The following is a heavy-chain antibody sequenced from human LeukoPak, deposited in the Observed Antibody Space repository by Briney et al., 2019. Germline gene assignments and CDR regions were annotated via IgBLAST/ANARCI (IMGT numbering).Heavy chain of an antibody. CDR1: GASISSSSYY. Sequence: SETLSLTCTVSGASISSSSYYWGWIRQPPGKGLEWIGSIYYSGSTYYNPSLKSRVTISVDTSKNQFSLKLSSVTAADTAVYYCASLVGATTSLYWGQGTLVTVSS. J-gene: IGHJ4*02. CDR2: IYYSGST. D-gene: IGHD1-26*01. CDR3: ASLVGATTSLY. V-gene: IGHV4-39*07.